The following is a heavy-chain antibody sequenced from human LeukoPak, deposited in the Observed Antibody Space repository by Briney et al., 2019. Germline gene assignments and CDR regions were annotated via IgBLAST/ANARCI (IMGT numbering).Heavy chain of an antibody. V-gene: IGHV3-74*01. CDR3: ARAGYYGISVNDAFDV. Sequence: GGSLRLSCAASGFTFSDYWMHWVRQAPGKGLVWVSRISSDGSSTNYADSVKGRFTISRDNAKNTLFLQMNSLRAEDTAVYYCARAGYYGISVNDAFDVWGQGSMVTVSS. CDR1: GFTFSDYW. D-gene: IGHD3-22*01. CDR2: ISSDGSST. J-gene: IGHJ3*01.